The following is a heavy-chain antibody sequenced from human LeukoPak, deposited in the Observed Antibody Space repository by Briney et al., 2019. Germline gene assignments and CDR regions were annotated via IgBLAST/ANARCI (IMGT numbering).Heavy chain of an antibody. D-gene: IGHD5-12*01. Sequence: PGGSLRLSCAASGFTFSSYWMHWVRQAPGKGLVWVSRINSDGSSASYADSVKGRFTISRDNAKNTLYLQMNSLRAEDTAVYYCAKDPGPGYSGPYGMDVWGQGTTVTVSS. V-gene: IGHV3-74*01. CDR3: AKDPGPGYSGPYGMDV. CDR2: INSDGSSA. CDR1: GFTFSSYW. J-gene: IGHJ6*02.